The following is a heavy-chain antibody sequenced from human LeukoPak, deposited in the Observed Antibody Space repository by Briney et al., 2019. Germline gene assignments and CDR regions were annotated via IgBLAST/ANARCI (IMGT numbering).Heavy chain of an antibody. CDR1: GYTFTSYY. V-gene: IGHV1-46*01. D-gene: IGHD1-26*01. CDR2: INPSGGST. CDR3: AKPLHEVKTGSSTDPFAYAFDI. Sequence: ASVKVSCKASGYTFTSYYMHWVRQAPGQGLEWMGIINPSGGSTSYAQKFQGRVTMTRDTSTSTVYMELSSLRAEDTAVYYCAKPLHEVKTGSSTDPFAYAFDIWGQGTMVTVSS. J-gene: IGHJ3*02.